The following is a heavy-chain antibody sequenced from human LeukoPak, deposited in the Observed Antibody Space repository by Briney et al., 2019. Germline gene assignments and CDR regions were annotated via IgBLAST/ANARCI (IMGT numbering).Heavy chain of an antibody. Sequence: GGSLRLSCAASGFTFSTYWMHWVRQAPGKGLEWVSYISSSSSTIYYADSVKGRFTISRDNAKNSLYLQMNSLRAEDTAVYYCAELGITMIGGVWGKGTTVTISS. CDR3: AELGITMIGGV. J-gene: IGHJ6*04. CDR1: GFTFSTYW. V-gene: IGHV3-48*01. D-gene: IGHD3-10*02. CDR2: ISSSSSTI.